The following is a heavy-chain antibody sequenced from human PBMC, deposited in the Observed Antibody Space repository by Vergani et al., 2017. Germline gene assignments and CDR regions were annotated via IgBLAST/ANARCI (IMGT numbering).Heavy chain of an antibody. D-gene: IGHD6-13*01. J-gene: IGHJ4*02. CDR2: ISGSGGST. CDR1: GFTFSSYA. CDR3: ARDRGLAGSDYYAFGY. Sequence: EVQLLESGGGLVQPGGSLRLSCAASGFTFSSYAMSWVRQAPGKGLEWVSAISGSGGSTYYADSVKGRFTISRDNSKNTLYLQMNSLRAEDTAVYYCARDRGLAGSDYYAFGYWGQGTLVTVSS. V-gene: IGHV3-23*01.